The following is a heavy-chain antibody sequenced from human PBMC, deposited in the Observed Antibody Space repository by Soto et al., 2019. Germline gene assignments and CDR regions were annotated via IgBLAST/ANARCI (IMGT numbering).Heavy chain of an antibody. CDR3: AKGAYSSSWYIRVIDY. CDR2: ISGSGGST. CDR1: GFTFSSYA. V-gene: IGHV3-23*01. Sequence: GGSLRLSCAASGFTFSSYAMSWVRQAPGKGLEWVSAISGSGGSTYYADSVKGRFTISRDNSKNTLYLQMNSLRAEDTAVYYCAKGAYSSSWYIRVIDYWGQGTLVTVSS. J-gene: IGHJ4*02. D-gene: IGHD6-13*01.